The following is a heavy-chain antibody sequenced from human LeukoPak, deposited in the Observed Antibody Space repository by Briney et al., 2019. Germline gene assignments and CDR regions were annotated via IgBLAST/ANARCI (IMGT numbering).Heavy chain of an antibody. D-gene: IGHD1-26*01. V-gene: IGHV3-53*01. CDR3: ARELREHGVFDI. CDR2: IYSDGST. J-gene: IGHJ3*02. CDR1: GFTVSRNY. Sequence: GGSLRLSCAASGFTVSRNYMSWVRQAPGKGLEWVSEIYSDGSTYYAASVRGRFSISRDNSKNTVYLQMNSPRAEDTAVYYCARELREHGVFDIWGQGTMVTVSS.